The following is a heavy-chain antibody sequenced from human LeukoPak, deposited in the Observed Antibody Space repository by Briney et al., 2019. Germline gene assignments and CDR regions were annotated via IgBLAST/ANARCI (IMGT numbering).Heavy chain of an antibody. CDR2: INTNTGNP. CDR1: GYTFTSYA. CDR3: ARDWYYYDSSGYYEDAFDI. V-gene: IGHV7-4-1*02. Sequence: ASVKVSCKASGYTFTSYAMNWVRQAPGQGLEWMGWINTNTGNPTYAQGFTGRFVFSLDTSVSTAYLQISSLKAEDTAVYYCARDWYYYDSSGYYEDAFDIWGQGTMVTVSS. J-gene: IGHJ3*02. D-gene: IGHD3-22*01.